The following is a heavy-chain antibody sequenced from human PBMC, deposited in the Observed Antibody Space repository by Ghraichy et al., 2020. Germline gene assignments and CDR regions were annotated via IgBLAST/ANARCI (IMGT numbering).Heavy chain of an antibody. CDR3: ARASGSAYDYVWGSYRLDAFDI. D-gene: IGHD3-16*02. Sequence: SQTLSLTCTVSGGSVSSGSYYWSWIRQPPGKGLEWIGYIYYSGSTHYNPSLKSRVTISVDTSKNQFSLKLSSVTAADTAVYYCARASGSAYDYVWGSYRLDAFDIWGQGTVVTVSS. CDR1: GGSVSSGSYY. CDR2: IYYSGST. V-gene: IGHV4-61*01. J-gene: IGHJ3*02.